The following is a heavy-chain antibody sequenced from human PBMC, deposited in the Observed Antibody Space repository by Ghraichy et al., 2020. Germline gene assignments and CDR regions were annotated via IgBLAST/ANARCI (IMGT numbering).Heavy chain of an antibody. CDR2: IYYSGST. D-gene: IGHD4-17*01. CDR1: GGSVSSGSYY. Sequence: ETLSLTCTVSGGSVSSGSYYWSWIRQPPGKGLEWIGYIYYSGSTNYNPSLKSRVTISVDTSKNQFSLKLSSVTAADTAVYYCAREGNDYGDYADYWGQGTLVTVSS. V-gene: IGHV4-61*01. J-gene: IGHJ4*02. CDR3: AREGNDYGDYADY.